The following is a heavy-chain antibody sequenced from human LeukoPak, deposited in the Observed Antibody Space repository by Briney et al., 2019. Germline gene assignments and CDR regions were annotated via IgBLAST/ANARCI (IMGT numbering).Heavy chain of an antibody. CDR2: ISDSGGRT. Sequence: GGSLRLSCAVSGITLSSYGMSWVRQAPGKGLEWVAGISDSGGRTNYADSVKGRFTISRDNPKNTLYLQMNSLRAEDTAVYFCAKRGVVIRVILVGFHKQAYYFDSWGQGALVTVSS. CDR1: GITLSSYG. J-gene: IGHJ4*02. V-gene: IGHV3-23*01. D-gene: IGHD3-22*01. CDR3: AKRGVVIRVILVGFHKQAYYFDS.